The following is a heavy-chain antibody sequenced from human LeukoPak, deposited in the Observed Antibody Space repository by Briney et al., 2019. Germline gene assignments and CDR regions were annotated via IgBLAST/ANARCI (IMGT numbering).Heavy chain of an antibody. V-gene: IGHV1-69*10. D-gene: IGHD6-19*01. CDR3: ARLGLSSGWDY. J-gene: IGHJ4*02. CDR2: IIPIHNTP. Sequence: WASVKVSCTASGSTFSSYAISWVRQAPGQGLEWMGGIIPIHNTPKYAQKFQDRVTITTDKSTRTTFLELSSLRSDDSAVYFCARLGLSSGWDYWGQGTLVTVST. CDR1: GSTFSSYA.